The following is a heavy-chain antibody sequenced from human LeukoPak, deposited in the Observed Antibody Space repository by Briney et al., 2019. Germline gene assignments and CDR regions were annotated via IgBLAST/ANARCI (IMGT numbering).Heavy chain of an antibody. J-gene: IGHJ1*01. Sequence: ASVKVSCKASGYTFNRYGISWVRQAPGQGLEWMGWISAYNGNTKNAQNLQGRVTMTTDTSTTTAYMELRSLKSDDTAVYYCARGHSTSWPEYFQHWGQGTLVTVFS. CDR2: ISAYNGNT. CDR3: ARGHSTSWPEYFQH. D-gene: IGHD6-13*01. V-gene: IGHV1-18*01. CDR1: GYTFNRYG.